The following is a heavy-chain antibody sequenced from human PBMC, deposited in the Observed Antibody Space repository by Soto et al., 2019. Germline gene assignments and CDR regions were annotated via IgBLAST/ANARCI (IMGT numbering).Heavy chain of an antibody. D-gene: IGHD2-2*01. CDR2: IHYSGTNSFVP. CDR1: GGSMRNYC. J-gene: IGHJ4*02. Sequence: TLSLSCTVSGGSMRNYCWTWLQQPPGKGWDWGRHIHYSGTNSFVPSDNRPLTSRVTTTEDSSKNQFYLKLFSVTWTETALCCCAAGEATSTNLAPYCLDFWGQWTLVAVAS. V-gene: IGHV4-59*01. CDR3: AAGEATSTNLAPYCLDF.